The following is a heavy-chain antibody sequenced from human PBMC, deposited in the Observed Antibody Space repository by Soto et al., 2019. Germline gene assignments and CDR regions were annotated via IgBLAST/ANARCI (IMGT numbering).Heavy chain of an antibody. CDR1: GFTFSDYP. J-gene: IGHJ4*02. Sequence: QVQLVESGGGVVQPGRSLSLSCAASGFTFSDYPMHWVRQAPGKGLEWVAVISYDGRVKYYVDSVKGRFTISRDDSKNTLYLQMNSLRVDDTAVCYCARDFIVGAPDYFDYWGQGTLVTVSS. D-gene: IGHD1-26*01. V-gene: IGHV3-30*04. CDR3: ARDFIVGAPDYFDY. CDR2: ISYDGRVK.